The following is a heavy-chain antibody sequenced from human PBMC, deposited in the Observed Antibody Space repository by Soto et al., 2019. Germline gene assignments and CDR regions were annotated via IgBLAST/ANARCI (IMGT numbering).Heavy chain of an antibody. V-gene: IGHV1-69*08. J-gene: IGHJ4*02. Sequence: QVQLVQSGAEVKKPGSSVKVSCKASGGTFSSYTISWVRQAPGQGLEWMGRIIPILGIANYAQKFQGRVTSTAEKYTSNAYMELSSLSSEDEAVYYCAREKTPVVRPAAFDHWGQGTLVNVSS. D-gene: IGHD4-17*01. CDR1: GGTFSSYT. CDR3: AREKTPVVRPAAFDH. CDR2: IIPILGIA.